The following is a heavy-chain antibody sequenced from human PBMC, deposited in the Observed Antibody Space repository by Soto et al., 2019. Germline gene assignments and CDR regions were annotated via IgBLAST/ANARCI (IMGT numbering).Heavy chain of an antibody. V-gene: IGHV1-69*01. CDR2: IIPIFGTA. CDR1: GGTFSSYA. J-gene: IGHJ5*02. Sequence: QVQLVQSGAEVKKPGSSVKVSCKASGGTFSSYAISWVRQAPGQGLEWMGGIIPIFGTANYAQKFQGRVTITADESTSTADMELSSLRSEDTAVYYCARVPEKYCSSTSCYPREGYWFDPWGQGTLVTVSS. CDR3: ARVPEKYCSSTSCYPREGYWFDP. D-gene: IGHD2-2*01.